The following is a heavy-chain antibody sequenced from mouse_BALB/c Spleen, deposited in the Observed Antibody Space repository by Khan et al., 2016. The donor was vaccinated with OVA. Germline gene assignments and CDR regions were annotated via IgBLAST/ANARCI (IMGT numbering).Heavy chain of an antibody. CDR2: ISYSGST. V-gene: IGHV3-2*02. CDR3: ARDGSRYYYAMDY. CDR1: GYSITSDYA. Sequence: EVQLQESGPGLVKPSQSLSLTCIVTGYSITSDYAWNWIRQFPGNKLEWMGYISYSGSTNYNPSLKSRISITRATSKNQFFMQLNSVTTEDTATYYCARDGSRYYYAMDYWGQGTSVTVSS. D-gene: IGHD2-3*01. J-gene: IGHJ4*01.